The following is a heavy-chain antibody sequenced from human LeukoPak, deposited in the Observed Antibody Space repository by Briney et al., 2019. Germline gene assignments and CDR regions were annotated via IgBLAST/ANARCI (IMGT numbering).Heavy chain of an antibody. J-gene: IGHJ4*02. Sequence: GGSLRLSCAASGFSFQTSPMHWIRQTPGKAPEWVAVISSGGGYQNYAASLKGRVTVSRDNSKNTLYLQMNSLRAEDTAVYYCAKNPGRYYDSSGWFDYWGQGTLVTVSS. CDR1: GFSFQTSP. CDR3: AKNPGRYYDSSGWFDY. V-gene: IGHV3-30-3*02. CDR2: ISSGGGYQ. D-gene: IGHD3-22*01.